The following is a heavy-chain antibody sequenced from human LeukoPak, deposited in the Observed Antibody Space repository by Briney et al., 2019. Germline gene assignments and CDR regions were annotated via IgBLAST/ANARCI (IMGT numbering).Heavy chain of an antibody. Sequence: GGSLRLSCAASGFTFSSYSMNWVRQAPGKGLEWVSSISSSSSYIYYADSVKGRFTISRDNSKNTLYLQMNSLRAEDTAVYYCHGYSGSYPNYYFDYWGQGTLVTVSS. D-gene: IGHD1-26*01. CDR1: GFTFSSYS. CDR2: ISSSSSYI. V-gene: IGHV3-21*04. J-gene: IGHJ4*02. CDR3: HGYSGSYPNYYFDY.